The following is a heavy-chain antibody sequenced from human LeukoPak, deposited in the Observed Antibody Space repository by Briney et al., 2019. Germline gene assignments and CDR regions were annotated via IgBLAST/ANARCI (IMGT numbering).Heavy chain of an antibody. V-gene: IGHV4-59*11. D-gene: IGHD2-21*02. CDR2: IYYTGTT. CDR3: ARLLNNDNAGDPDTFDT. Sequence: PSETLSLTCTVSGGSISSHYWSWIRQSPERGLEWIGFIYYTGTTRYNPSLRGRVTMSVDSSRNHFSLKLTSMTAADTALYYCARLLNNDNAGDPDTFDTWGQGTMVTVSS. J-gene: IGHJ3*02. CDR1: GGSISSHY.